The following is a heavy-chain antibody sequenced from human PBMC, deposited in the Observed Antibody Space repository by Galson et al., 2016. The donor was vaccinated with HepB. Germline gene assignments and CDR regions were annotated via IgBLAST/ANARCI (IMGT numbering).Heavy chain of an antibody. CDR3: AKNPINKNYFYMDL. D-gene: IGHD1/OR15-1a*01. CDR1: GFSFSDSG. Sequence: SLRLSCAASGFSFSDSGMSWVRQAPGRGLEWVSGITRSGDATHYADFVKGRFTISRDNLRATVYLHMNSLRGEDTAVYYCAKNPINKNYFYMDLWGTGTTVIVSS. CDR2: ITRSGDAT. V-gene: IGHV3-23*01. J-gene: IGHJ6*03.